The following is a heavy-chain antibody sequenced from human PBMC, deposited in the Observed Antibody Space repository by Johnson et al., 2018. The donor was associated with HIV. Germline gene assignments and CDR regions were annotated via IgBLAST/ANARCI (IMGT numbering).Heavy chain of an antibody. V-gene: IGHV3-30-3*01. CDR2: ISYDGSNK. CDR3: ARDGGNDYGDYVGGGARDI. CDR1: GFTFSSYA. D-gene: IGHD4-17*01. Sequence: QMMLVESGGGVVQPGRSLRLSCAASGFTFSSYAMHWVRQAPGKGLEWVAVISYDGSNKYYADSVKGRFTISRDNSKNTLYLQMNSLRAEDTAVYYCARDGGNDYGDYVGGGARDIWGQGTMVTVSS. J-gene: IGHJ3*02.